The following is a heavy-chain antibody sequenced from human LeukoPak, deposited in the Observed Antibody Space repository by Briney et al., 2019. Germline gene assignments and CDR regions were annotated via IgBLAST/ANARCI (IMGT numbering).Heavy chain of an antibody. D-gene: IGHD6-19*01. CDR1: GFTFSSYA. CDR2: ISSNGGST. V-gene: IGHV3-64*01. J-gene: IGHJ6*03. Sequence: PGGSLRLSCAASGFTFSSYAMHWVRQAPGKGLEYVSAISSNGGSTYYANSVKGRFTISRGNSKNTLYLQMGSLRAEDMAVYYCARSYSSGWYSYYYYYMDVWGKGTTVTVSS. CDR3: ARSYSSGWYSYYYYYMDV.